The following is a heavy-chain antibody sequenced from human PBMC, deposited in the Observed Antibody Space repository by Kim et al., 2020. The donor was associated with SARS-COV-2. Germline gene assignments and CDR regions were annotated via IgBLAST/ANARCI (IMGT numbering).Heavy chain of an antibody. J-gene: IGHJ1*01. CDR1: GGTFSSYV. CDR2: IIPMFGTA. Sequence: SVKVSCKASGGTFSSYVISWVRQAPGQGLEWMGGIIPMFGTANYAQKFQGRVTISADESTRTAYMELRSLRSEDTAVYYCAKVDDYYYDSSDYLFQRWGQGTLVTVSS. CDR3: AKVDDYYYDSSDYLFQR. V-gene: IGHV1-69*13. D-gene: IGHD3-22*01.